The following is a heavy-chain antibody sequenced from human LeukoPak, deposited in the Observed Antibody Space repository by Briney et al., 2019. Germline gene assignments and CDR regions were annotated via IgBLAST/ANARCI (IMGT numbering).Heavy chain of an antibody. Sequence: ASVKVSCKASGYTFTNYYLHWLRQAPGQGVEWMGTINPSGSSTTYAQNFQGRVTMTRDTSTSTVYMELNSLTSADTAMYYCARRNHVAGTGGWFDPWGPGTLVTVSS. CDR2: INPSGSST. J-gene: IGHJ5*02. D-gene: IGHD6-19*01. V-gene: IGHV1-46*01. CDR1: GYTFTNYY. CDR3: ARRNHVAGTGGWFDP.